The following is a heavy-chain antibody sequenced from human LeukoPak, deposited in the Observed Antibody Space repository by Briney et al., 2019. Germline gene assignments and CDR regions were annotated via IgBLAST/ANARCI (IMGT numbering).Heavy chain of an antibody. Sequence: SETLSLTCAVYGGSFSGYYWSWIRQPPGKGLEWIGEINHSGSTNYNPSLKSRVTISVDTSKNQFSLKLSSVTAADTAVYYCARETMGYCSGGSCYNWFDPWGQGTLVTVSS. CDR2: INHSGST. CDR3: ARETMGYCSGGSCYNWFDP. J-gene: IGHJ5*02. D-gene: IGHD2-15*01. V-gene: IGHV4-34*01. CDR1: GGSFSGYY.